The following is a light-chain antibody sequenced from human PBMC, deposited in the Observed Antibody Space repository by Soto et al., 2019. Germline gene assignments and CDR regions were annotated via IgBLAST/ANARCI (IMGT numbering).Light chain of an antibody. Sequence: EIVLTQSPATLSLSPGDRVTLSCRASQSVSSSLAWYQQKPGQSPRLLIYDASNRATGIPARFSGSGSGTDFTLTISSLEPEDFAVYYCQQCGDWPLTFGGGTKVEI. CDR1: QSVSSS. J-gene: IGKJ4*01. V-gene: IGKV3-11*01. CDR3: QQCGDWPLT. CDR2: DAS.